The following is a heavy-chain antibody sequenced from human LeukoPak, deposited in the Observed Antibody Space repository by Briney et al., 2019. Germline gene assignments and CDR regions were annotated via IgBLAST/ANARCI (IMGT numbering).Heavy chain of an antibody. J-gene: IGHJ6*04. CDR3: AELGIPMIGGV. Sequence: GRSLTLSCIASEFSVTAYSMNWVRQAPGKGLEWVSTMSSSSSSSYIYYADLVRGRFTVSRDNAKNSLYLQMNSLRAEDTAVYYCAELGIPMIGGVWGKGTPVTISS. CDR2: MSSSSSSSYI. V-gene: IGHV3-21*01. CDR1: EFSVTAYS. D-gene: IGHD3-10*02.